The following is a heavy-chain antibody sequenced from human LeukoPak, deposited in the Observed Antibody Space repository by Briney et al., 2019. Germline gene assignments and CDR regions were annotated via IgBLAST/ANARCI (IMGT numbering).Heavy chain of an antibody. CDR1: GYSISSGYL. CDR3: ARSAPFNWFDP. J-gene: IGHJ5*02. V-gene: IGHV4-38-2*01. CDR2: IYHSGSA. Sequence: SETLSLTCVVSGYSISSGYLWAWIRQSPGKGLEWIGSIYHSGSAHYNPSLKSRVTISLDTSKNQFSLKLSSVTAADTAVYYCARSAPFNWFDPWGQGTLVTVSS.